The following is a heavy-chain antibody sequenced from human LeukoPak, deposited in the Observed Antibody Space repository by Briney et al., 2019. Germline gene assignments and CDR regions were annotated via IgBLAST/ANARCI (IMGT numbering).Heavy chain of an antibody. V-gene: IGHV1-18*04. CDR3: ARGGNGPYNWFDP. CDR1: GYTFTGYY. Sequence: ASVKVSCKASGYTFTGYYMHWVRQAPGQGLEWMGWISAYNGNTNYAQKLQGRVTMTTDTSTSTAYMELRSLRSDDTAVYYCARGGNGPYNWFDPWGQGTLVTVSS. CDR2: ISAYNGNT. J-gene: IGHJ5*02. D-gene: IGHD4-23*01.